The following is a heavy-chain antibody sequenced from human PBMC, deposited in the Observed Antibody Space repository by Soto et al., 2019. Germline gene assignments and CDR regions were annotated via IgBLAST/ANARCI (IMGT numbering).Heavy chain of an antibody. CDR3: ARLLNWFDP. Sequence: QLQLQESGPGLVKPSETLSLTCTVSGGSISSSSYYWGWIRQPPGKGLEWIGSIYYSGSTYYNTSLKSRVTISVDTSKNQFSLKLSSVTAADTGVYYCARLLNWFDPWGQGTLVTVSS. CDR2: IYYSGST. J-gene: IGHJ5*02. CDR1: GGSISSSSYY. V-gene: IGHV4-39*01.